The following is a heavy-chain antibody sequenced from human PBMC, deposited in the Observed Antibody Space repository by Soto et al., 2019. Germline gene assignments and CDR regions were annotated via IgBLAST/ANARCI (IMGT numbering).Heavy chain of an antibody. D-gene: IGHD2-15*01. Sequence: SETLSLTCTVSGGSISSYYWSWIRQPPGKGLEWIGYIYYSGSTNYNPSLKSRVTISVDTSKNQFSLKLSSVTAADTAVYYCALKQGVVAATGGYYYMDVWGKGTTDTFSS. CDR1: GGSISSYY. CDR2: IYYSGST. V-gene: IGHV4-59*08. J-gene: IGHJ6*03. CDR3: ALKQGVVAATGGYYYMDV.